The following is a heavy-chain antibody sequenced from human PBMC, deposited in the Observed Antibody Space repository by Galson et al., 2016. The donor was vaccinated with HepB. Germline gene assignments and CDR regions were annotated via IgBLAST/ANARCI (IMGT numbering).Heavy chain of an antibody. V-gene: IGHV3-30*03. CDR2: ISYDGSNK. CDR1: GFTFSSYG. CDR3: ARVARLLLHHHYGMDV. D-gene: IGHD1-26*01. J-gene: IGHJ6*02. Sequence: SLRLSCAASGFTFSSYGMHWVRQAPGKGLESVAVISYDGSNKYYADSVKGRFTISRDNSKNTLYLQMNTLRAEDTAVYYCARVARLLLHHHYGMDVWGQGTTVTVSS.